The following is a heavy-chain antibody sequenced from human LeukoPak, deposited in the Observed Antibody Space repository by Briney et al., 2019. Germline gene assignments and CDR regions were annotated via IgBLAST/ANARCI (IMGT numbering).Heavy chain of an antibody. D-gene: IGHD6-13*01. V-gene: IGHV3-23*01. J-gene: IGHJ6*03. Sequence: GGSLRLSCAASGFTFSSYAMSWVRQAPGKGLEWVSAISGSGGSTYYADSVKGRFTISRDNSKNTLYLQMNSLRAGDTAVYYCAKVRAAWDYYYYMDVWGKGTTVTVSS. CDR3: AKVRAAWDYYYYMDV. CDR1: GFTFSSYA. CDR2: ISGSGGST.